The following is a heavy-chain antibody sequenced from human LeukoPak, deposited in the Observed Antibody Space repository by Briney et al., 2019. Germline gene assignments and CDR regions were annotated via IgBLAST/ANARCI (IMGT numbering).Heavy chain of an antibody. Sequence: ASVKVSCKASGYTFTGYYMHWVRQAPGQGLEWMGWINPNSGGTNYAQKFQGRVTMTRDTSISTAYIELSRLRSDDTAVYYCARDTSGGSGSYYSNWFDPWGQGTLVTVSS. J-gene: IGHJ5*02. CDR1: GYTFTGYY. CDR2: INPNSGGT. CDR3: ARDTSGGSGSYYSNWFDP. D-gene: IGHD3-10*01. V-gene: IGHV1-2*02.